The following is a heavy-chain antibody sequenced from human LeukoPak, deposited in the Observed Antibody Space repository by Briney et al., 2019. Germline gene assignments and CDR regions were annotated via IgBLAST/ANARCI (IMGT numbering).Heavy chain of an antibody. CDR1: GGSISSYY. D-gene: IGHD3-10*01. CDR3: ARVSRGSLYYGMDV. Sequence: SETLSLTCTVSGGSISSYYWSWIRQPAGKGLEWIGRIYTSGSTNYNPSLKSRVTISVDTSKNQFSLKLSSVTAADTAVYYCARVSRGSLYYGMDVWGQGTTVTVSS. V-gene: IGHV4-4*07. J-gene: IGHJ6*02. CDR2: IYTSGST.